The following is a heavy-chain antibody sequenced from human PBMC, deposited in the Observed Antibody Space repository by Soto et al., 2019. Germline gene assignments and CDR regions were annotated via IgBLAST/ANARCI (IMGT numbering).Heavy chain of an antibody. Sequence: GASVKVSCKASGYTFTTYGFTWVPQAPGQGLEWMGWISANSGNTHYAQKLQGRATLTTDTSTTTAYMELRSLRSDDTAVYYCARAARDSSGSYCIYWGQGTLVTVSS. CDR2: ISANSGNT. V-gene: IGHV1-18*01. CDR1: GYTFTTYG. D-gene: IGHD1-26*01. J-gene: IGHJ4*02. CDR3: ARAARDSSGSYCIY.